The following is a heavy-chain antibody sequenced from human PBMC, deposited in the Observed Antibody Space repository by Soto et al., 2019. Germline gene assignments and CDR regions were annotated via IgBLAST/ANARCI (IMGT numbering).Heavy chain of an antibody. CDR2: IYYSGST. D-gene: IGHD6-19*01. Sequence: SETLSLTWTFAGGSIGSSSDCWGWIRPPPGKGLEWIGSIYYSGSTYYNPSLKSRVTISVDTSKNQFSLKLSSVTAADTAVYYCARRGIALAGNKGQFDYRGQGTLVTVSS. CDR3: ARRGIALAGNKGQFDY. V-gene: IGHV4-39*01. J-gene: IGHJ4*02. CDR1: GGSIGSSSDC.